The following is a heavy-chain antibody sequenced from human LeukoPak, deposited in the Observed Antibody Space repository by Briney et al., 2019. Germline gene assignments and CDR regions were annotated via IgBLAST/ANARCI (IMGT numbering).Heavy chain of an antibody. Sequence: SETLSLTCAGNGGSFSCYYWTWIRQTPGKGLDWIGEINHSGSSNYNPSIKSRVTISGDTSKNQFSLKLSSVTAADTAVYFCARVGYSYVINDWSRTGLGAYPTKYYYHMDVWGKGTTVTVSS. J-gene: IGHJ6*03. CDR1: GGSFSCYY. V-gene: IGHV4-34*01. CDR2: INHSGSS. CDR3: ARVGYSYVINDWSRTGLGAYPTKYYYHMDV. D-gene: IGHD5-18*01.